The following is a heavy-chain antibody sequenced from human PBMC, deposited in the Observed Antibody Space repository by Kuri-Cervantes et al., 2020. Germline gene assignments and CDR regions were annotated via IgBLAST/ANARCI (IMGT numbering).Heavy chain of an antibody. J-gene: IGHJ6*03. V-gene: IGHV2-70*01. Sequence: SGPTLVKPTQTLTLTCTFSGFSLSTSGMRVSWIRQPPGKALEWLALIDWDDDKYYSTSLRTRLTISKDTSKNQVVLTMTNMDPVDTATYYCARMGYDSSGYRDMDVWGKGTTVTVSS. CDR2: IDWDDDK. CDR1: GFSLSTSGMR. CDR3: ARMGYDSSGYRDMDV. D-gene: IGHD3-22*01.